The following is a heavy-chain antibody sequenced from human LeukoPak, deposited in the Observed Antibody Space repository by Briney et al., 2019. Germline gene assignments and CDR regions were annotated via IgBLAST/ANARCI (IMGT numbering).Heavy chain of an antibody. CDR1: GFTFGSYA. CDR2: ISGSGGST. V-gene: IGHV3-23*01. J-gene: IGHJ5*01. CDR3: AKDPAIVVVPDNXFXX. Sequence: PGGSLRLSCAASGFTFGSYAMSWVRQAPGKGLEWVSAISGSGGSTYYADSVKGRFTISRDNSKNTLYLQMNSLRAEDTAVYYCAKDPAIVVVPDNXFXXWGXXXLVT. D-gene: IGHD2-2*01.